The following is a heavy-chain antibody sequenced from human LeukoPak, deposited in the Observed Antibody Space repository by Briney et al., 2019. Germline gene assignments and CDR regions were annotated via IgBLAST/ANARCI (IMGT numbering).Heavy chain of an antibody. J-gene: IGHJ6*02. V-gene: IGHV1-18*01. D-gene: IGHD4-11*01. CDR3: AREDSNYPYYYYGMDV. Sequence: ASVKVSCKASGYTFTSYGISWVRQAPGQGLEWMGWISAYNGNTNYAQKPQGRVTMTTDTSTSTAYMELRSLRSDDTAVYYCAREDSNYPYYYYGMDVWGQGTTVTVSS. CDR1: GYTFTSYG. CDR2: ISAYNGNT.